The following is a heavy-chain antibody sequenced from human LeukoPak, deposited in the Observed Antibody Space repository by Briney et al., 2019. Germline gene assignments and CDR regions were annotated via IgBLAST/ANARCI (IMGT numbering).Heavy chain of an antibody. V-gene: IGHV3-30-3*01. CDR3: ARDRSRVQLWFSFDY. CDR2: ISYDGSNK. J-gene: IGHJ4*02. CDR1: GFTFSSYA. D-gene: IGHD5-18*01. Sequence: PEGSLRLSCAASGFTFSSYAMHWVRQAPGKGLEWVAVISYDGSNKYYADSVKGRFTISRDNSKNTLYLQMNSLRAEDTAVYYCARDRSRVQLWFSFDYWGQGTLVTVSS.